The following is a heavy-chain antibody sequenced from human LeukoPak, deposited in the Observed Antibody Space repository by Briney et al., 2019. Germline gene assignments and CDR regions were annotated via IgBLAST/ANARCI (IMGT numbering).Heavy chain of an antibody. V-gene: IGHV3-9*01. CDR3: ARETYYYDSREAFDI. CDR2: ISWNSGSI. J-gene: IGHJ3*02. D-gene: IGHD3-22*01. Sequence: AGGSLRLSCAASGFTFDDYAMHWVRQAPGKGLEWVSGISWNSGSIGYADSVKGRFTISRDNAKNSLYLQMNSLRAEDTALYYCARETYYYDSREAFDIWGQGTMVTVSS. CDR1: GFTFDDYA.